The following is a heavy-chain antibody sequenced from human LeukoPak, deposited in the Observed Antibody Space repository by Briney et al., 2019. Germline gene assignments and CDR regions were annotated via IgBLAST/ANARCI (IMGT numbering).Heavy chain of an antibody. D-gene: IGHD3-22*01. J-gene: IGHJ4*02. V-gene: IGHV1-69*01. CDR2: IIPIFGTA. CDR1: GGTFSSHA. CDR3: ARLSGETYYYDSSGSA. Sequence: ASVKVSCKASGGTFSSHAISWVRQAPGQGLEWMGGIIPIFGTANYAQKFQGRVTITADESTSTAYMELSSLRSEDTAVYYCARLSGETYYYDSSGSAWGQGTLVTVSS.